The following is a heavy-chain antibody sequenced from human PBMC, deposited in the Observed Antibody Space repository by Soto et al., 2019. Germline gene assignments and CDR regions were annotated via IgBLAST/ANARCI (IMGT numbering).Heavy chain of an antibody. CDR1: GFTFSSYS. CDR3: ARDLDCSGGSCPDY. V-gene: IGHV3-21*01. Sequence: EVQLVESGGGLVKPGGSLRLSCAASGFTFSSYSMNWVRQAPGKGLEWVSSISSSSSYIYYADSVKGRFTISRDNAKNSLYLQMNSLRAEDTAVYYCARDLDCSGGSCPDYWGQGTLVTVSS. CDR2: ISSSSSYI. D-gene: IGHD2-15*01. J-gene: IGHJ4*02.